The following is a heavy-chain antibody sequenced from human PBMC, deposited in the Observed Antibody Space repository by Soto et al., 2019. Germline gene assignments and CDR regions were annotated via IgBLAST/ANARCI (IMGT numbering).Heavy chain of an antibody. CDR1: GFTFSSYA. J-gene: IGHJ4*02. Sequence: QVQLVESGGGVVQPGRSLRLSCAASGFTFSSYAMHWVRQAPGKGLEWVAVISYDGSNTYYADSVKGRFTISRDNSKNTLYLQMNSLRAEDTAVYYCAREIADWGQGTLVTVSS. V-gene: IGHV3-30-3*01. D-gene: IGHD6-13*01. CDR3: AREIAD. CDR2: ISYDGSNT.